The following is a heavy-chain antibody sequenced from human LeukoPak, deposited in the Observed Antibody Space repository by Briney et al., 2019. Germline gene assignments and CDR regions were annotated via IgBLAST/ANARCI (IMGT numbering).Heavy chain of an antibody. V-gene: IGHV3-7*01. Sequence: GGSLRLSCAASGFTFSSYWMSWVRQAPGKGLEWVANIKQDGSEKYYVDPVKGRFTISRDNAKNSLYLQMNSLRAEDTAVYYCATLAADLEYYYDSSGYLPDWGQGTLVTVSS. CDR1: GFTFSSYW. D-gene: IGHD3-22*01. J-gene: IGHJ4*02. CDR3: ATLAADLEYYYDSSGYLPD. CDR2: IKQDGSEK.